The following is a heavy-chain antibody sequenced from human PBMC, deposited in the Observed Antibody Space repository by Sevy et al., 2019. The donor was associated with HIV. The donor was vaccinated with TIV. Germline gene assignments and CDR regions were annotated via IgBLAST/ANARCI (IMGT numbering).Heavy chain of an antibody. J-gene: IGHJ3*02. D-gene: IGHD1-7*01. CDR2: FSGSGVTT. CDR3: AKSKNYLDAFDI. Sequence: GGSLRLSCAASGFTFNSYAMNWVRQAPGKGLEWVSTFSGSGVTTYHADSVKGRFTISRDNSKNTLYLQVNSLRAEDTAVYYCAKSKNYLDAFDIWGQGTKVTVSS. V-gene: IGHV3-23*01. CDR1: GFTFNSYA.